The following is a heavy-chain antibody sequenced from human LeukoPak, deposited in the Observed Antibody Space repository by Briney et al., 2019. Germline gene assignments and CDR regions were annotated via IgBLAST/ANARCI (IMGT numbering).Heavy chain of an antibody. CDR2: IIPVFGIG. Sequence: SVKLSCKASGGTFNIYGISWVRHAPGQGLEWMGRIIPVFGIGTYAQKFQGRMTITADKSTNTAYMELRSLRSDDTAVYFCARVSGRRDESGGFYDYWGQGTLVTVSS. CDR3: ARVSGRRDESGGFYDY. J-gene: IGHJ4*02. CDR1: GGTFNIYG. D-gene: IGHD3-22*01. V-gene: IGHV1-69*04.